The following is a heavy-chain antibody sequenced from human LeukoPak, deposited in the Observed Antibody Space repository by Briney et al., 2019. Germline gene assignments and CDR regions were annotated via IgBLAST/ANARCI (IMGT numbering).Heavy chain of an antibody. CDR3: ARDQYYYDSSGYYRFDS. CDR2: IYYSGST. CDR1: GGSISSYY. J-gene: IGHJ4*02. V-gene: IGHV4-59*12. D-gene: IGHD3-22*01. Sequence: PSETLSLTCTVSGGSISSYYWSWLRQPPGKGREWFGYIYYSGSTNYTPSLKSRVTISVATSKNQFSLKLSSVTAADTAVYYCARDQYYYDSSGYYRFDSWGQGTLVTVSS.